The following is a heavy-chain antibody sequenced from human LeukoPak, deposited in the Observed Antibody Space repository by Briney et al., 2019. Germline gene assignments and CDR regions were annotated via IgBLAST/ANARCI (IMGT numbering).Heavy chain of an antibody. Sequence: AAVTVSCMASGYTFTSYGIRWVRQAPGQGLERMGWISAYNGNTNYAQKLQGRVTMTTDTSTSTAYMELRSLRSDDTAVYYCARDYMTFVVVPAAGGSDYWGQGTLVTVSS. V-gene: IGHV1-18*04. CDR3: ARDYMTFVVVPAAGGSDY. CDR2: ISAYNGNT. D-gene: IGHD2-2*01. CDR1: GYTFTSYG. J-gene: IGHJ4*02.